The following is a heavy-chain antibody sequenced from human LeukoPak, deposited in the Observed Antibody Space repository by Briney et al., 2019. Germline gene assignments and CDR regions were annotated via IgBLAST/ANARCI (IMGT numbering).Heavy chain of an antibody. D-gene: IGHD6-19*01. CDR3: ARDDHSSGWYYFDY. Sequence: GRSLRLSCAASGFTFSSYGMHWVRQAPGKGLEWVAVISYDGSNKYYADSVKGRFTISRDNSKNTLYLQMNSLRAEDTAVYYCARDDHSSGWYYFDYWGQGTLVTVSS. CDR1: GFTFSSYG. V-gene: IGHV3-30*03. J-gene: IGHJ4*02. CDR2: ISYDGSNK.